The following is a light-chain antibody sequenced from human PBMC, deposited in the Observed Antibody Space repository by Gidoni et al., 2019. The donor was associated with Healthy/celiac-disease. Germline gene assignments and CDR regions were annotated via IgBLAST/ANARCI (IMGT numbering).Light chain of an antibody. V-gene: IGKV2-28*01. CDR3: MQALQTPFT. CDR1: QSRLHSNGYNY. Sequence: DIVMTQSPLSLPVTPGEPASISCRSSQSRLHSNGYNYLDGYLQKQGQSPQLLIYLGSNRASGVPDRFSGSGSGTDFTLKISRVEAEDVGVYYCMQALQTPFTFGPGTKVDIK. CDR2: LGS. J-gene: IGKJ3*01.